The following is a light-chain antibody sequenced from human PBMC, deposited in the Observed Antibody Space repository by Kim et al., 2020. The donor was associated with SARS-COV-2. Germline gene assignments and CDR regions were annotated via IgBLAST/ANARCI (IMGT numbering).Light chain of an antibody. CDR1: QTVSSSY. J-gene: IGKJ1*01. V-gene: IGKV3-20*01. CDR2: DAT. Sequence: EIVLTQSPSALSLSPGEGATLSCRASQTVSSSYLAWYQQKPGQAPRLLIYDATNRATGIPDRFRGGGSGADFTLTISRVEPEDFAVYYCHQYGSSPSTFGQGTKVDIK. CDR3: HQYGSSPST.